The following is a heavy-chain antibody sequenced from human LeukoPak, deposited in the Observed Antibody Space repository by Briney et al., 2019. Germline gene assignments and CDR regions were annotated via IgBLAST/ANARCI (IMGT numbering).Heavy chain of an antibody. Sequence: ASVKVSCKASGYTFTSYGISWVRQAPGQGLEWMGWISAYNGNTNYAQKLQGRVTMTTDTSTSTAYMELRSLRSDDTAVYYCARTPSGYYYYYFDYWGQGTLVTVSS. J-gene: IGHJ4*02. V-gene: IGHV1-18*01. CDR2: ISAYNGNT. CDR3: ARTPSGYYYYYFDY. D-gene: IGHD3-22*01. CDR1: GYTFTSYG.